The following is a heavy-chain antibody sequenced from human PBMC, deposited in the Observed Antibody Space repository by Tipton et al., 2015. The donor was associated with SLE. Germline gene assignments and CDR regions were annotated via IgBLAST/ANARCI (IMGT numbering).Heavy chain of an antibody. CDR2: ISYDGSNK. J-gene: IGHJ4*02. CDR1: GFTFSSYG. V-gene: IGHV3-30*18. D-gene: IGHD2-21*01. CDR3: AKDWSLVDY. Sequence: SLRLSCAASGFTFSSYGMHWVRQAPGKGLEWVAVISYDGSNKYYADSVKGRFTISRDNSKNTLYLQMNSLRAEDTAVYYCAKDWSLVDYWGQGTLVTVSS.